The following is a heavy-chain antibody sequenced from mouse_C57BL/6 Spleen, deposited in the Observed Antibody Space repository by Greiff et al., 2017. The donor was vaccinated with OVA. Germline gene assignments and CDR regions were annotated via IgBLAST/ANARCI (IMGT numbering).Heavy chain of an antibody. V-gene: IGHV1-81*01. CDR3: ASLSYGSSSLGV. J-gene: IGHJ1*03. CDR1: GYTFTSYG. CDR2: IYPRSGNT. D-gene: IGHD1-1*01. Sequence: VQLQESGAELARPGASVKLSCKASGYTFTSYGISWVKQRTGQGLEWIGEIYPRSGNTYYNEKFKGKATLTADKSSSTAYMELRSLTSEDSAVYFCASLSYGSSSLGVWGTGTTVTVSS.